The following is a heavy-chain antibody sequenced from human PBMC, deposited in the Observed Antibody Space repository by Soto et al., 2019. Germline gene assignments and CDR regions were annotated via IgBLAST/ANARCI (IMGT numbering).Heavy chain of an antibody. Sequence: GGSLRLSCAASGFTFSSYAMSWVRQAPGKGLEWVSAISGSGGSTYYADSVKGRFTISRDNSKNTLYLQMNSLRAEDTAVYYCAKSGGVVIIPSSSPRYYYYGMDVWGQGTTVTVSS. V-gene: IGHV3-23*01. CDR3: AKSGGVVIIPSSSPRYYYYGMDV. D-gene: IGHD3-3*01. CDR1: GFTFSSYA. J-gene: IGHJ6*02. CDR2: ISGSGGST.